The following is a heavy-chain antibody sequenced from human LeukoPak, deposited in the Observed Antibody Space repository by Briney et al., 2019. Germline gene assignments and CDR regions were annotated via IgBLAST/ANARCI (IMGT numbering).Heavy chain of an antibody. Sequence: GGSLRLSCAASGFTFSSYSMNWVRQAPGKGLEWVSSISSSSSYIYYADSVKGRFTISRDNAKNSLYLQMNSLRAEDTAVYYCAKGSGVKGWFDPWGQGTLVTVSS. D-gene: IGHD3-10*01. CDR3: AKGSGVKGWFDP. J-gene: IGHJ5*02. CDR1: GFTFSSYS. V-gene: IGHV3-21*04. CDR2: ISSSSSYI.